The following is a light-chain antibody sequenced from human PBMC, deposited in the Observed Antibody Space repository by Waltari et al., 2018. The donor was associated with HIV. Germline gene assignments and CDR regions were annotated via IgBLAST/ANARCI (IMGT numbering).Light chain of an antibody. CDR3: QQYNNWPYT. V-gene: IGKV3-15*01. CDR2: SAS. Sequence: DILMTQSPDTLSVSPGETATLPARSSQGVNIKLAWYQQKPGQAPRLLIYSASTSATGIPARFSGSGSGKEFTLTITSLQSEDFTIYYCQQYNNWPYTFGQGTKLEI. CDR1: QGVNIK. J-gene: IGKJ2*01.